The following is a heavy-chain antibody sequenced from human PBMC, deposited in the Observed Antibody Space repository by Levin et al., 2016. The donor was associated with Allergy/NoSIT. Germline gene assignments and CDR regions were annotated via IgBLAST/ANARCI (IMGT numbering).Heavy chain of an antibody. J-gene: IGHJ4*02. D-gene: IGHD1-26*01. V-gene: IGHV3-21*01. CDR3: ARASSGSYYYFDY. CDR2: ISSSSSYI. Sequence: WIRQPPGKGLEWVSSISSSSSYIYYADSVKGRFTISRDNAKNSLYLQMNSLRAEDTAVYYCARASSGSYYYFDYWGQGTLVTVSS.